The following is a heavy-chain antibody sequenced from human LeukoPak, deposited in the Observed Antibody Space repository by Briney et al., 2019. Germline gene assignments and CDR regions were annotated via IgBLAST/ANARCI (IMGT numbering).Heavy chain of an antibody. Sequence: SETLSLTCTVSGGSISSYYWSWIRQPPGKGLEWIGYIYYSGSTNYNPSLKSRVTISVDTSKDQFSLKPSSVTAADTAVYYCARFAVAGTDWFDPWGQGTLVTVSS. CDR2: IYYSGST. V-gene: IGHV4-59*01. D-gene: IGHD6-19*01. CDR1: GGSISSYY. J-gene: IGHJ5*02. CDR3: ARFAVAGTDWFDP.